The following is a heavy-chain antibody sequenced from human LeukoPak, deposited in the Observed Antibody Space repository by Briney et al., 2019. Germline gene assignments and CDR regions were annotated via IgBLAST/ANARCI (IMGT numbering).Heavy chain of an antibody. V-gene: IGHV1-46*01. J-gene: IGHJ6*03. Sequence: VASVKVSCKASGYTFTSYDINWVRQAPGQGLEWMGIINPSGDNTWYAQKFQGRVTMTRDMATSTDYMEVSSLRSEDTAVYYCARGPHGDLAARNYYYYYMDVWGKGTTVTVSS. D-gene: IGHD3-10*01. CDR1: GYTFTSYD. CDR3: ARGPHGDLAARNYYYYYMDV. CDR2: INPSGDNT.